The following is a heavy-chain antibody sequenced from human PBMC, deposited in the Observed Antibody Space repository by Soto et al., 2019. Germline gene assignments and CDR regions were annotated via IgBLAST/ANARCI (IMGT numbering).Heavy chain of an antibody. CDR1: GFTFSSYA. CDR3: AKGRGYCSSTSCYVGSDY. CDR2: ISGSGGST. D-gene: IGHD2-2*01. Sequence: EVQLLESGGGLVQPGGSLRLSCAASGFTFSSYAMSWVRQAPGKGLEWVSAISGSGGSTYYADSVKGRFTISRDNSNNTLYLQMNSLRAKDTAVYYCAKGRGYCSSTSCYVGSDYWGQGTLVTVSS. V-gene: IGHV3-23*01. J-gene: IGHJ4*02.